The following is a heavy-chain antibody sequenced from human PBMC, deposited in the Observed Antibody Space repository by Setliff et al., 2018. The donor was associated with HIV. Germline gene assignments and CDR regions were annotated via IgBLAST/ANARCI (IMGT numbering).Heavy chain of an antibody. Sequence: GGSLRLSCAASGFTFSSFAMTWVRQAPGKGLEWVSSISGSAGSTYYADSVKGRFTISRDNSKNTLYLQMNSLRAEDTAVYYCARETFYYDSSGYWPEPGYYFDYWGQGTLVTVSS. V-gene: IGHV3-23*01. CDR3: ARETFYYDSSGYWPEPGYYFDY. D-gene: IGHD3-22*01. CDR2: ISGSAGST. CDR1: GFTFSSFA. J-gene: IGHJ4*02.